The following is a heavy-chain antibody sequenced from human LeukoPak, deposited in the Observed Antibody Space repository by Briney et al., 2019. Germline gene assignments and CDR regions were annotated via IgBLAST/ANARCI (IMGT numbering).Heavy chain of an antibody. CDR2: ISGSGGST. CDR3: AKDAKRNYDFWDRFDY. V-gene: IGHV3-23*01. Sequence: GGSLRLSCAASGFSFDNFAMNWVRQAPGKGLEWVSAISGSGGSTYYADSVKGRFTISRDNSKNTLYLQMNSLRAEDTALYYCAKDAKRNYDFWDRFDYWGQGTLVTVSS. CDR1: GFSFDNFA. J-gene: IGHJ4*02. D-gene: IGHD3-3*01.